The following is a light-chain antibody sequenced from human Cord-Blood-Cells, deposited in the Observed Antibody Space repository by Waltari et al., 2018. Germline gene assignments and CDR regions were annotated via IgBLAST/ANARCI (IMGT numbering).Light chain of an antibody. CDR2: AAS. CDR1: QGIRSY. CDR3: QQYYSYPLT. V-gene: IGKV1-8*01. Sequence: AIRITQSPSSLSASTGDRVTITCRASQGIRSYLAWYQQKPGKAPKLLIYAASTLQSGVPSRFSGSGSGTDCTLTISCLQSEDFATYYCQQYYSYPLTFGGGTKVEIK. J-gene: IGKJ4*01.